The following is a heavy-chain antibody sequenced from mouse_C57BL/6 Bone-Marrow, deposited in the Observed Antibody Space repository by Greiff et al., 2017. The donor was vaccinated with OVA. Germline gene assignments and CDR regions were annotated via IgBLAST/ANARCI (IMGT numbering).Heavy chain of an antibody. D-gene: IGHD2-2*01. CDR3: ARYGYDWYFYV. CDR1: GYTFTSYT. V-gene: IGHV1-4*01. J-gene: IGHJ1*03. CDR2: INPSSGYT. Sequence: VKLVESGAELARPGASVKMSCKASGYTFTSYTMHWVKQRPGQGLEWIGYINPSSGYTKYNQKFKDKATLTADKSSSTAYMQLSSLTSEDSAVYYCARYGYDWYFYVWGTGTTVTVSS.